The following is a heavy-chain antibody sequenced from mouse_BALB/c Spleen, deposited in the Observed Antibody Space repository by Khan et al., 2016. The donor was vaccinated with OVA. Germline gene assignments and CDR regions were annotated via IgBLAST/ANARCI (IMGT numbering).Heavy chain of an antibody. CDR3: TRGDYDGWSWFAY. CDR2: ISSGITYT. CDR1: GFTFSGYA. D-gene: IGHD2-4*01. Sequence: EVELVESGGGLVKPGGSLKLSCAASGFTFSGYAMSWVRQTPEKRLEWVATISSGITYTYYPASVKGRFTISRDNAKNTLYLQMGSLRSDETAMYYCTRGDYDGWSWFAYWGQGTLVTVSA. V-gene: IGHV5-9-1*01. J-gene: IGHJ3*01.